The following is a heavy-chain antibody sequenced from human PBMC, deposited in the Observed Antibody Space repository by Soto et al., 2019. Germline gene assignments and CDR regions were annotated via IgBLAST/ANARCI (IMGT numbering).Heavy chain of an antibody. V-gene: IGHV3-7*05. CDR1: ELNFINLW. Sequence: LPKTAFELNFINLWMRWIIKKKRKGLEWVANIKQDGSEKYYVDSVKGRFTISRDNAKNSLYLQMNSLRAEDTAVYYCAREIAARSTYYYYGMDVWGQGTTVTVSS. CDR3: AREIAARSTYYYYGMDV. D-gene: IGHD6-6*01. CDR2: IKQDGSEK. J-gene: IGHJ6*02.